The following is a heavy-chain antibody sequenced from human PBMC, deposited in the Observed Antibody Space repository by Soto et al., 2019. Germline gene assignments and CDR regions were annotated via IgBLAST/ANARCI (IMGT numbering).Heavy chain of an antibody. D-gene: IGHD2-2*01. CDR3: ARRVVVVPAAMGRGWFDP. J-gene: IGHJ5*02. CDR1: GGSISSSSYY. V-gene: IGHV4-39*01. Sequence: SETLSLTCTVSGGSISSSSYYWGWIRQPPGKGLEWIGSIYYSGSTYYNPSLKSRVTISVDTSKNQFSLKLSSVTAADTAVYYCARRVVVVPAAMGRGWFDPRAQRTPVTVSS. CDR2: IYYSGST.